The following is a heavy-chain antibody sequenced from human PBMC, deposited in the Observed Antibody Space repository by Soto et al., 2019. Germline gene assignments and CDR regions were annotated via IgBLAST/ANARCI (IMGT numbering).Heavy chain of an antibody. J-gene: IGHJ4*02. CDR2: IIPVLNVA. CDR3: ARAPTASSPFDY. D-gene: IGHD1-26*01. Sequence: QVQLEQSGAEMKRPGSSVKVSCETSGGIFTNYTFSWVRQAPGQGLEWMGWIIPVLNVANYAQKFQGRIAVTAAKSTSTAFLELTDLISEDTAIYFCARAPTASSPFDYWGQGTLVTVSS. CDR1: GGIFTNYT. V-gene: IGHV1-69*02.